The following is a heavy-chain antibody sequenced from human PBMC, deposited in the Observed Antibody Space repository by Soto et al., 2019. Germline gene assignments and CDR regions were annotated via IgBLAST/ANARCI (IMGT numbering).Heavy chain of an antibody. J-gene: IGHJ4*02. CDR3: ARDAGIAAAGTSY. CDR2: IIPILGIA. D-gene: IGHD6-13*01. V-gene: IGHV1-69*08. Sequence: QVQLVQSGAEVKKPGSSVKVSCKASGGTFSSYTISWVRQAPGQGLEWMGWIIPILGIANYAQKFQGRVTITADKSTSTAYMELSSLRSEDTAVYYCARDAGIAAAGTSYWGQGTLVTVSS. CDR1: GGTFSSYT.